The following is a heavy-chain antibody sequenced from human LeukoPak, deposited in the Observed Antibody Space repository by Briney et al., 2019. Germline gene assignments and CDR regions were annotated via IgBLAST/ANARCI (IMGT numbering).Heavy chain of an antibody. CDR3: AKGNTDGDYYYYYYMDV. J-gene: IGHJ6*03. Sequence: GGSLRLSCAASDFIFSSYAMSWVRQAPGKGLEWVSAISGRGGTTYYADSVRGRFTISRDNSKNTLYLQINSLRAEDTAVYYCAKGNTDGDYYYYYYMDVWGKGTTVTVSS. V-gene: IGHV3-23*01. D-gene: IGHD2/OR15-2a*01. CDR2: ISGRGGTT. CDR1: DFIFSSYA.